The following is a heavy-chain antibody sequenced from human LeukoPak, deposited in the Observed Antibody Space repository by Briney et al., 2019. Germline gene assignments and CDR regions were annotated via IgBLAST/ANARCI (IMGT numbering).Heavy chain of an antibody. J-gene: IGHJ3*02. V-gene: IGHV3-7*01. CDR3: ARARVVEWLDAFDI. CDR1: GFTFSSYW. Sequence: GGSLRLSCAASGFTFSSYWMSWVRQAPGKGLEWVANIKQDGSEKYYVDSVKGRFTISRDNAKNSLYLQMNSLRAEDTAVYYCARARVVEWLDAFDIWGQGTMVTVSS. D-gene: IGHD3-3*01. CDR2: IKQDGSEK.